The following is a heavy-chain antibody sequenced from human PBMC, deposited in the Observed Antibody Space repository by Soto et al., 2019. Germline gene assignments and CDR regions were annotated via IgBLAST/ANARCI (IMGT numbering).Heavy chain of an antibody. Sequence: SEILSLTCAVYGGSFSGYYWSWIRQPPGKGLEWIGEINHSGVTNYKPSLKRRVTISVDTSKNQFSLQLKSVTAADTALYYCADPVPAPTHYDYYDMDVWGQGTTVTVSS. D-gene: IGHD2-2*01. CDR2: INHSGVT. V-gene: IGHV4-34*01. J-gene: IGHJ6*02. CDR3: ADPVPAPTHYDYYDMDV. CDR1: GGSFSGYY.